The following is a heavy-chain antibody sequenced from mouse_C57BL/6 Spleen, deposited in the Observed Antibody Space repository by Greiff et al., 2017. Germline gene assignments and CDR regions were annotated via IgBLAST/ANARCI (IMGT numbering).Heavy chain of an antibody. CDR1: GYTFTEST. V-gene: IGHV1-62-2*01. CDR3: ARHEDDYAMDY. J-gene: IGHJ4*01. CDR2: FYPGSGSI. Sequence: VQLQQSGAELVKPGASVKLSCTASGYTFTESTIHWVKQRSGQGLEWIGWFYPGSGSIKYNEKFKDKATLTADKSSNTAYMELSRLTSEDTAVYFCARHEDDYAMDYWGQGTSVTVSS.